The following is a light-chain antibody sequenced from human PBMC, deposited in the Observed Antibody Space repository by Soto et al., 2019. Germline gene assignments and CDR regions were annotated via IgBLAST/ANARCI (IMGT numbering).Light chain of an antibody. CDR1: NSDVGIYDF. Sequence: LTPPSSLSGTAGQSITISCTGSNSDVGIYDFVSWYQHHPGRAPKLIVSEVSHRPSGVSNRFSGSKSGNTASLTISGLQSEDEADYYCISYTSDDVRYVFGTGTKVTVL. CDR3: ISYTSDDVRYV. J-gene: IGLJ1*01. V-gene: IGLV2-14*01. CDR2: EVS.